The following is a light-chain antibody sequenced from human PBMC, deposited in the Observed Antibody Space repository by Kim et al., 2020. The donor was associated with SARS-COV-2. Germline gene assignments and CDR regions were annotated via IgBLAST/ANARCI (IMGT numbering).Light chain of an antibody. Sequence: SYELTQPPSVSVSPGQTASITCSGDKLGDKYACWYQQKPGQSPVLVIYQDSKRPSGIPERFSGSNSGNTATLTIGGTQAMDEADYYCQAWDSSMWVFGGG. CDR3: QAWDSSMWV. CDR1: KLGDKY. J-gene: IGLJ3*02. CDR2: QDS. V-gene: IGLV3-1*01.